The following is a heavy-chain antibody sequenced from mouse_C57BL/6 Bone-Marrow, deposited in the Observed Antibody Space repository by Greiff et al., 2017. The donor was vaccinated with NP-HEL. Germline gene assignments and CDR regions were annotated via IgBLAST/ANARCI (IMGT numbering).Heavy chain of an antibody. J-gene: IGHJ4*01. CDR1: GFTFSDYG. V-gene: IGHV5-17*01. CDR2: ISSGSITL. D-gene: IGHD2-1*01. CDR3: VSPYGNIYSMDD. Sequence: EVMLVESGGGLVKPGGSLKLSCAASGFTFSDYGMHWVRQAPEKGLEWVAYISSGSITLYYADTVKGRFPISRNNAKNTLFLQMTSLRSEDTAMYYCVSPYGNIYSMDDWGKGTSVTVSS.